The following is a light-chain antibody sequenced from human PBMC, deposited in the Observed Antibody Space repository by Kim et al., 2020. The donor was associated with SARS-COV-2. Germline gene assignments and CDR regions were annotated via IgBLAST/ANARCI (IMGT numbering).Light chain of an antibody. CDR2: QDG. J-gene: IGLJ2*01. CDR1: RFGDKY. Sequence: SYELTQPPSVSVSPGQTARITCSGDRFGDKYVCWYQLKPGQSPVLVIYQDGKRPSGIPERFSGSNSGITATLTIRETQAVDEADYYCQTWDSSTVVFGGGTKLTVL. CDR3: QTWDSSTVV. V-gene: IGLV3-1*01.